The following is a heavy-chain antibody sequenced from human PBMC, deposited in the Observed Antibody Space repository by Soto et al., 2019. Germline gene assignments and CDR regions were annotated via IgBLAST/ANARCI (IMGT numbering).Heavy chain of an antibody. V-gene: IGHV2-5*02. J-gene: IGHJ4*02. CDR1: GFSLSTSGVG. CDR2: IYWDESK. D-gene: IGHD3-10*01. Sequence: QITLKESGPTLVKPTQTLTLTCTFSGFSLSTSGVGVGWIRQPPGKALEWLAVIYWDESKTYSPSLKSRLTITKDTSRDQVVLTMTNMDPVDTATYYCAHKGSGSRAIDYWGQGALVTVSS. CDR3: AHKGSGSRAIDY.